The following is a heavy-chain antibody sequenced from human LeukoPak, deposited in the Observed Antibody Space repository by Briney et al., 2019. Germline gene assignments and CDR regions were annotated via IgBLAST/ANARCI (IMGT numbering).Heavy chain of an antibody. CDR2: IYPGDSDT. D-gene: IGHD3-10*01. Sequence: GESLKISCKGSGYSFTSYWLGWVRQMPGKGLEWMGIIYPGDSDTRYSPSFQGQVTISADKSISTAYLQWSSLKASDTAMYYCATVSGSSGYYFDYWGQGTLVTVSS. V-gene: IGHV5-51*01. J-gene: IGHJ4*02. CDR1: GYSFTSYW. CDR3: ATVSGSSGYYFDY.